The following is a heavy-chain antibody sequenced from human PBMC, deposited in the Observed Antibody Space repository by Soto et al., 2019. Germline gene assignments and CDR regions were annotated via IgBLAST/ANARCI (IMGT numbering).Heavy chain of an antibody. CDR1: GGPFSGYY. J-gene: IGHJ4*02. Sequence: PSETLSLTCAVYGGPFSGYYWSWIRQPPGKGLEWIGEINHSGSTNYNPSLKSRVTISVDTSKNQFSLKLSSVTAADTAVYYCARGYYDFWSGYSTKLYYFDYWGQGTLVTVSS. CDR2: INHSGST. CDR3: ARGYYDFWSGYSTKLYYFDY. D-gene: IGHD3-3*01. V-gene: IGHV4-34*01.